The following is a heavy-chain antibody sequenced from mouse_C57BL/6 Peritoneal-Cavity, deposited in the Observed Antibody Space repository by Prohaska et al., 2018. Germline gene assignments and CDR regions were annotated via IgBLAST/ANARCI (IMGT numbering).Heavy chain of an antibody. CDR1: GYTFTSYW. CDR2: INPRNGGT. CDR3: ARSPTTVVAHWYFDV. J-gene: IGHJ1*03. V-gene: IGHV1-53*01. D-gene: IGHD1-1*01. Sequence: QVQLQQPGTELVKPGASVKLSCKASGYTFTSYWMHWVKQRPGQGLEWIGNINPRNGGTNYNEKFKSKATLTVDKSSSTAYMQLSSLTSEDSAVYDCARSPTTVVAHWYFDVWGTGTTVTVSS.